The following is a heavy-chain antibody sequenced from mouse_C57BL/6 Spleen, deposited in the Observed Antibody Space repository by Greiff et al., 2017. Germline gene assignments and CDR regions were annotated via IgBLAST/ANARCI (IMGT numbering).Heavy chain of an antibody. CDR3: ARSYDGYAYWYFDV. J-gene: IGHJ1*03. CDR1: GFSLTSYG. D-gene: IGHD2-3*01. CDR2: LWSDGST. Sequence: QVQLQQSGPGLVAPSQSLSITCTVSGFSLTSYGVHWVRQPPGKGLEWLVVLWSDGSTTYNSAHKSRLSISKDNSKSQVFLKMNSLQTDDTAMYYCARSYDGYAYWYFDVWGTGTTVTVSS. V-gene: IGHV2-6*03.